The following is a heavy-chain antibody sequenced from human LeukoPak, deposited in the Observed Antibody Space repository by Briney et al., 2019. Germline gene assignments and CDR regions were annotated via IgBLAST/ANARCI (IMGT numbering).Heavy chain of an antibody. J-gene: IGHJ6*02. Sequence: GGSLRLSCAASGFFFSSHGMHWVRQAPGKGLEWVALISYDGSNKYYADSVKGRFTISRDNSKNTLYLQMNSLRTKDTAVYYCARRYSSGEPSYYYGMDVWGQGTTVTVSS. CDR1: GFFFSSHG. D-gene: IGHD6-19*01. V-gene: IGHV3-30*03. CDR3: ARRYSSGEPSYYYGMDV. CDR2: ISYDGSNK.